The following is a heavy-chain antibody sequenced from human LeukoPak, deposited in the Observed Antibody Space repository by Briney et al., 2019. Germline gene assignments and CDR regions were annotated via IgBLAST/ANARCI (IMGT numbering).Heavy chain of an antibody. V-gene: IGHV4-39*07. CDR3: ARDWQFVLDY. CDR1: GGSISSSSYY. Sequence: SETLSLTCTVSGGSISSSSYYWGWIRQPPGKGLEWIGSIYDSGSTYYNPSLKSRVTLSVDTSNNQFSLKVNSVTAADTAVYYCARDWQFVLDYWGQGTLVTVSS. J-gene: IGHJ4*02. D-gene: IGHD6-6*01. CDR2: IYDSGST.